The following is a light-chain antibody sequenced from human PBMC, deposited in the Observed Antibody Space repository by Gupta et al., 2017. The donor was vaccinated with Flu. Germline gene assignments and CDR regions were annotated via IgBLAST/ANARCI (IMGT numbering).Light chain of an antibody. CDR3: QQRSLWPLWT. J-gene: IGKJ1*01. Sequence: ATLALSPGERATLSCRASQSVDSSLAWYQQRPGQAPRLLIYDASNRAAGIPARFSGSGCGTDFTLTISSLEPEDFALYYCQQRSLWPLWTFGQGTKVEIK. CDR1: QSVDSS. V-gene: IGKV3-11*01. CDR2: DAS.